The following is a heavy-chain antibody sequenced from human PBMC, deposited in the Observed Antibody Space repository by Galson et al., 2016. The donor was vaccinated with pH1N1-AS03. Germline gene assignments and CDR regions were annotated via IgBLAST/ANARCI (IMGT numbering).Heavy chain of an antibody. V-gene: IGHV1-69*06. CDR1: GGTLNNYA. D-gene: IGHD3-10*01. Sequence: SVKVSCKASGGTLNNYAINWVRQAPGQGLEWMGGISPIFGSANHAQKFQGRVTITADIFTNTVYMELSSLRSEDTAVYYYARGLTYHFGSGSVFWGQGTLVTVSS. CDR2: ISPIFGSA. J-gene: IGHJ4*02. CDR3: ARGLTYHFGSGSVF.